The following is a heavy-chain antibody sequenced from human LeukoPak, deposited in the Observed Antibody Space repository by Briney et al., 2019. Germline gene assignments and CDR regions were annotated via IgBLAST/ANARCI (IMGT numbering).Heavy chain of an antibody. CDR3: ARGGSGNYYYMDV. Sequence: SETLSLTCTVSGASVSSGGYYWSWIRQPPGKGLEWIGYIYYSGSTNYNPSLKSRVTISVDTSKNQFSLKLSSVTAADTAVYYCARGGSGNYYYMDVWGKGTTVTVSS. D-gene: IGHD1-26*01. J-gene: IGHJ6*03. V-gene: IGHV4-61*08. CDR2: IYYSGST. CDR1: GASVSSGGYY.